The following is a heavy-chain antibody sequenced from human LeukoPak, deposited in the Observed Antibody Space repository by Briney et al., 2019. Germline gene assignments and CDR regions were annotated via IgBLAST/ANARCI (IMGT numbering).Heavy chain of an antibody. D-gene: IGHD2-21*01. Sequence: ASVKVSCKASGYTFTSYGISWVRQAPGQGLEWMGWISAYNGNTNYAQKLQGRVTMTTDTSTSTAYMELRSLRSDDTAVYYCARLARYGFTYCGGDCYLDYWGQGTLVTVSS. CDR3: ARLARYGFTYCGGDCYLDY. CDR1: GYTFTSYG. CDR2: ISAYNGNT. V-gene: IGHV1-18*01. J-gene: IGHJ4*02.